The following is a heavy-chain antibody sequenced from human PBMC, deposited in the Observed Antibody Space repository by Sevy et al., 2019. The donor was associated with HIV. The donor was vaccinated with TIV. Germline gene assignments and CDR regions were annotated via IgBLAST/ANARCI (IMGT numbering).Heavy chain of an antibody. V-gene: IGHV3-15*01. CDR1: GFTFSDAW. Sequence: GGSLRLSRAASGFTFSDAWLSWVRQAPGKGLEWVGRVRSKGDGGTTDYAAPVKGRFTIARDDSKNVLYVQMNSLKIEDTGVYYCTTEGADWGQGTRVTVSS. CDR2: VRSKGDGGTT. CDR3: TTEGAD. J-gene: IGHJ4*02.